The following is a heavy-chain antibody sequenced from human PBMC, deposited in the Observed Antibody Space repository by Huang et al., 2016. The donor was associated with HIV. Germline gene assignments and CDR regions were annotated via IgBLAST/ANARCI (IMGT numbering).Heavy chain of an antibody. J-gene: IGHJ4*02. CDR2: ISTDGTIK. CDR1: GFAFSSFA. V-gene: IGHV3-30*01. D-gene: IGHD3-10*01. CDR3: ARTGSYYYGSGIYHFGDY. Sequence: QVQLVESGGGVVQPGRSLRLSCAASGFAFSSFAMHGIRQAPGKGLQWLAVISTDGTIKNYADSVMGRFTISRDNSKGTGYLQMNSLRPEDTAVYSCARTGSYYYGSGIYHFGDYWGQGTLVTVSS.